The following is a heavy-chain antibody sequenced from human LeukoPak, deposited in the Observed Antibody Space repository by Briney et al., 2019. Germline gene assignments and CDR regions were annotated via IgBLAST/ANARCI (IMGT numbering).Heavy chain of an antibody. J-gene: IGHJ2*01. Sequence: RSGGSLRLSCSASGFTVSSYGMHWVRQAPGKGLEWVAVISFDGTKKSYADSVMGRFTISRDNYENTLYLQMNSLRGEDTAVYFCARDHVDTSSWSQYFDLWGRGTLVTVSS. CDR1: GFTVSSYG. CDR2: ISFDGTKK. CDR3: ARDHVDTSSWSQYFDL. V-gene: IGHV3-30*03. D-gene: IGHD6-13*01.